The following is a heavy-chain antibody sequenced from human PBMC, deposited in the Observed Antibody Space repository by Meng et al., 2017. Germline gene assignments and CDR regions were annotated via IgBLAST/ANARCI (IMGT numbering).Heavy chain of an antibody. Sequence: ASVKVSCKASGYTFTSYDINWVRQATGQGLEWMGWMNPNSGNTGYARKFQGRVTMTRNTSISTAYMELSSLRSEDTAVYYCATYYYDSSGYFNAFDIWGQGTMVTVSS. CDR2: MNPNSGNT. CDR1: GYTFTSYD. D-gene: IGHD3-22*01. J-gene: IGHJ3*02. CDR3: ATYYYDSSGYFNAFDI. V-gene: IGHV1-8*01.